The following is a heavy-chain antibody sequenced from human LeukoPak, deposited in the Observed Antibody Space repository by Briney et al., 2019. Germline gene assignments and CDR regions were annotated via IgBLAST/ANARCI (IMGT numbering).Heavy chain of an antibody. J-gene: IGHJ4*02. Sequence: SETLSLTCTVSGGSISGYYWSWVRQPPGKGLEWIGYIYYSGSTYYNPSLKSRVTISVDSSKNQFSLELSSVTAADTAVYFCARDASGSGSYHLDYWGQGTLVTVSS. D-gene: IGHD3-10*01. V-gene: IGHV4-30-4*01. CDR2: IYYSGST. CDR3: ARDASGSGSYHLDY. CDR1: GGSISGYY.